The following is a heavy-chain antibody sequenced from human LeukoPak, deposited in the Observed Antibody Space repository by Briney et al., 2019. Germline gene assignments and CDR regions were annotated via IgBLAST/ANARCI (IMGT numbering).Heavy chain of an antibody. CDR3: ARSPYVLLWFGETSYFDY. J-gene: IGHJ4*02. V-gene: IGHV4-34*01. D-gene: IGHD3-10*01. CDR2: INHSGST. Sequence: SETLSLTCAVYGGSFSGYYWSWIRQPPGKGLEWIGEINHSGSTNYNPSLKSRVTISVDTSKNQFSLKLSSMTAADTAVYYCARSPYVLLWFGETSYFDYWGQGTLVTVSS. CDR1: GGSFSGYY.